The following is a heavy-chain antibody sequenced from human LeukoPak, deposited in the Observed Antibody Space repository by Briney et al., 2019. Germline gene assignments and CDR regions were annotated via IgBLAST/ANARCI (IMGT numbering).Heavy chain of an antibody. D-gene: IGHD2-8*01. CDR2: IKRDGSGT. CDR1: GFTFSSDS. Sequence: GGYLRLSCAASGFTFSSDSMHWIRQGPGKGLVWVSRIKRDGSGTTYADSVKGRVTISRDNAKNTLYLQMNSLRAEDTAVYYCARSNGFGMDVWGQGTTVIVSS. V-gene: IGHV3-74*01. J-gene: IGHJ6*02. CDR3: ARSNGFGMDV.